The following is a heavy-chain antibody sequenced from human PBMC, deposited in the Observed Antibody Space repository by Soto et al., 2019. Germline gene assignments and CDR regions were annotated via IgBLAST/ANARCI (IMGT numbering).Heavy chain of an antibody. J-gene: IGHJ3*02. CDR1: GFTLSCYA. V-gene: IGHV3-30*04. Sequence: QVQLVESGGGVILPGGSLRLSCAASGFTLSCYAMHWVRQAPGTGPEWVAATSSDGTDNVYADSVSGRFTISRDNSKNTLYLQMNSLRSEDAAVYYCARTYECAKSDCYRAFDIWGQGTMVTVSS. CDR3: ARTYECAKSDCYRAFDI. CDR2: TSSDGTDN. D-gene: IGHD2-21*02.